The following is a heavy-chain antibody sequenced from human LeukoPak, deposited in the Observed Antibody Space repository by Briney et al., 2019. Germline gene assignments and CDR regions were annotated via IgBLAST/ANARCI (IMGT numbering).Heavy chain of an antibody. J-gene: IGHJ3*02. D-gene: IGHD2-2*01. CDR2: IYHSGST. CDR1: GYSISSGYY. V-gene: IGHV4-38-2*01. CDR3: ARHGGRYCSSTSCPGLAFDI. Sequence: SETLSLTCAVSGYSISSGYYWGWIRQPPGKGLEWIGSIYHSGSTYYNPSLKSRVTISVDTSENQFSLKLSSVTAADTAVYYCARHGGRYCSSTSCPGLAFDIWGQGTMVTVSS.